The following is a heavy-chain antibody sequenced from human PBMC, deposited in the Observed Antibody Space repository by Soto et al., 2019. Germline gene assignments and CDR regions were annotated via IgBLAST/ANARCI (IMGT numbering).Heavy chain of an antibody. V-gene: IGHV1-18*01. Sequence: GASVKVSCKASGYTFTSYGISWVRQAPGQGLEWMGWISAYNGNTNYAQKLQGRVTMTTDTSTSTAYMELRSLRSDDTAVYYCARESRDGYNLGRNFDYWGQRTLVTVPS. CDR3: ARESRDGYNLGRNFDY. J-gene: IGHJ4*02. CDR2: ISAYNGNT. CDR1: GYTFTSYG. D-gene: IGHD5-12*01.